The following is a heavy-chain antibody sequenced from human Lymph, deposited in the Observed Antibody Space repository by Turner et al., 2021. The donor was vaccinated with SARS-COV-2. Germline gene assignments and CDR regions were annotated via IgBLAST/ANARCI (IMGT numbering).Heavy chain of an antibody. CDR2: FDPEDGET. CDR1: GYTLTEVS. CDR3: ATGPYDFWSGPSPGYYGMDV. D-gene: IGHD3-3*01. V-gene: IGHV1-24*01. Sequence: QVQLVQSGAEVKKPGASVKVSCKVSGYTLTEVSMHWVRQAPGKGLEWMGGFDPEDGETIYAQKFQGRVTMTEDTSTDTAYMELSSLISEDTAVYYCATGPYDFWSGPSPGYYGMDVWGQGTTVTVSS. J-gene: IGHJ6*02.